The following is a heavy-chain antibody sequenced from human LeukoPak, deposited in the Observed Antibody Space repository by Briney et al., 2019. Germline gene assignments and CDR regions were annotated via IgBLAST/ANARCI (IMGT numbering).Heavy chain of an antibody. CDR3: ASRRVAAPPKFDY. Sequence: SVNVSCMPYGGSFRSHSISWVRQVPGHGLEWMGRFIPIFGTANHARKFQGTVSITTDESTNTDYMDLSSLRSEDTAVYYCASRRVAAPPKFDYWGQGTLVTVSS. CDR1: GGSFRSHS. J-gene: IGHJ4*02. CDR2: FIPIFGTA. D-gene: IGHD2-15*01. V-gene: IGHV1-69*05.